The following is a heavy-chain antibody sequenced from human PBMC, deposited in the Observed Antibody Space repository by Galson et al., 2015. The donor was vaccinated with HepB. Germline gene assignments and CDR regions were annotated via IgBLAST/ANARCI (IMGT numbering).Heavy chain of an antibody. CDR1: GGTFSSYA. Sequence: SVKVSCKASGGTFSSYAISWVRQAPGQGLEWMGRIIPILGIANYAQKFQGRVTITADKSTSTAYMELSSLRSEDTAVYYCARGLGVAAAGKDYWGQGTLVTVSS. CDR2: IIPILGIA. CDR3: ARGLGVAAAGKDY. D-gene: IGHD6-13*01. J-gene: IGHJ4*02. V-gene: IGHV1-69*04.